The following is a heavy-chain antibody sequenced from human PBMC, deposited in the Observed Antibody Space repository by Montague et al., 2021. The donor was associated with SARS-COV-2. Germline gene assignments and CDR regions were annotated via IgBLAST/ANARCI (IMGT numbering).Heavy chain of an antibody. V-gene: IGHV3-30*04. Sequence: SRRLSCAASGFPFSSYAMHWVRQAPGKGLEWVAVISYDGSNKYYADSVKGRFTISRDNSKNTLYLQMNSLRAEDTAVYYCARPERHSGYDFFYYYYGMDVWGQGTTVTVSS. J-gene: IGHJ6*02. D-gene: IGHD5-12*01. CDR3: ARPERHSGYDFFYYYYGMDV. CDR1: GFPFSSYA. CDR2: ISYDGSNK.